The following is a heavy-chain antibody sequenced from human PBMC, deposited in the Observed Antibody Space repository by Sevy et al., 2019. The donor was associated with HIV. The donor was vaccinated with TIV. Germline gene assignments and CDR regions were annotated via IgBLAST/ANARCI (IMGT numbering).Heavy chain of an antibody. Sequence: GGSLRLSCAISGFTVNDKYIIWVRQAPGKGLEWVSVIFSSGSTYYADSAKGRFAISRDNSKNTVYLQMNSLRAEDTAVYYCVSLFLSYRSGWSYFDYWGQGTLVTVSS. J-gene: IGHJ4*02. V-gene: IGHV3-66*02. D-gene: IGHD6-19*01. CDR2: IFSSGST. CDR1: GFTVNDKY. CDR3: VSLFLSYRSGWSYFDY.